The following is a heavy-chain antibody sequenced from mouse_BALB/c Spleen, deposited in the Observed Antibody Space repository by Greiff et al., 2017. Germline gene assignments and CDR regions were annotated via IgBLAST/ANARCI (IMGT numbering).Heavy chain of an antibody. J-gene: IGHJ4*01. CDR3: AGFYYGSSPH. V-gene: IGHV3-2*02. CDR1: GYSITSDYA. D-gene: IGHD1-1*01. Sequence: EVKVEESGPGLVKPSQSLSLTCTVTGYSITSDYAWNWIRQFPGTKLEWMGYISYSGSTSYNPSLKSRISITRDTSKNQFFLQLNSVTTEDTATYYCAGFYYGSSPHWGQGTSVTVSS. CDR2: ISYSGST.